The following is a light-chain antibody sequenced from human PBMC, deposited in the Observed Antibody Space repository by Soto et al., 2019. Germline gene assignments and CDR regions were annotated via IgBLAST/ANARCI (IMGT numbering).Light chain of an antibody. CDR1: SSDVGGYNY. J-gene: IGLJ2*01. Sequence: QSALTQPASVSGSPGQSITISFTGTSSDVGGYNYVSWYQQHPGQAPKLMIYDVSNRPSGVSNRFSGSKSGNTASLPISGLQAEDEDDYYCSSYTSSSTLWVFGGGTKVTVL. V-gene: IGLV2-14*01. CDR2: DVS. CDR3: SSYTSSSTLWV.